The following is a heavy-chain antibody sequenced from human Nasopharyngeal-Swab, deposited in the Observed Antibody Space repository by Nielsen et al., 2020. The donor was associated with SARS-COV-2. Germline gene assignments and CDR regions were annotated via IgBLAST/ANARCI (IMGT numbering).Heavy chain of an antibody. CDR2: IWYDGSNK. J-gene: IGHJ3*02. CDR3: ARDPPLYYYDSSGYQDAFDI. Sequence: GRSLRLSCAASGFTFSSYGMHWVRQAPGKGLEWVAVIWYDGSNKYYADSVKGRFTISRDNSKNTLYLQMNSLRAEDTAVYYCARDPPLYYYDSSGYQDAFDIWGQGTMVTVSS. V-gene: IGHV3-33*01. D-gene: IGHD3-22*01. CDR1: GFTFSSYG.